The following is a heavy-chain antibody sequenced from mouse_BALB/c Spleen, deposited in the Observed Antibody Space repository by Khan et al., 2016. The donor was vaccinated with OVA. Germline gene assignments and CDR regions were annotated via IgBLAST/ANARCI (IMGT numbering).Heavy chain of an antibody. CDR2: IWGGGST. J-gene: IGHJ4*01. V-gene: IGHV2-6-5*01. Sequence: VKLEESGPGLVAPSQSLSITCTVSGFSLTDYGVSWIRQPPGKGLEWLGVIWGGGSTYYNSALKSRLSISKDNSKSQVVLKMSSLQTDDTAMYYCAKGVWSYYYALDYWGQGTSVTVSS. CDR1: GFSLTDYG. CDR3: AKGVWSYYYALDY.